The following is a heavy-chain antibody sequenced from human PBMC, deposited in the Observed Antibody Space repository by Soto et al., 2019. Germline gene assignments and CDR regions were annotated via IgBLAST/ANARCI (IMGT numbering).Heavy chain of an antibody. CDR1: GGSISSYY. D-gene: IGHD3-10*01. Sequence: SETLSLTCTVSGGSISSYYWSWIRQPPGKGLEWIGYIYYSGSTNYNPSLKSRVTISVDTSKNQFSLKLSSVTAADTAVYYCARATMVRGLSYWGQGTLVTVSS. CDR2: IYYSGST. J-gene: IGHJ4*02. CDR3: ARATMVRGLSY. V-gene: IGHV4-59*01.